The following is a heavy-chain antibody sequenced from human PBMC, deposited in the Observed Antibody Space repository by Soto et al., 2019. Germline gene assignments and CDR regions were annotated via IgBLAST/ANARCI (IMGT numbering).Heavy chain of an antibody. J-gene: IGHJ4*02. CDR2: ISSDGSNK. V-gene: IGHV3-30-3*01. Sequence: QVQLVESGGGVVQPGRSLRLSCAASGFTFNSYAMHWVRQAPGKGLEWVAVISSDGSNKYYADSVKGRFTISRDNSKNTLYLQMDSLRAEDTAVYYCARDAGSGWQTAAYLDYWGQGTLVTVSS. CDR3: ARDAGSGWQTAAYLDY. D-gene: IGHD6-19*01. CDR1: GFTFNSYA.